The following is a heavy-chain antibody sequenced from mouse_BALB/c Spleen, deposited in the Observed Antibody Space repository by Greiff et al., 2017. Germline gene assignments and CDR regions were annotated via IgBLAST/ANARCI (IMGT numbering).Heavy chain of an antibody. CDR1: GYTFTDYE. CDR3: TRWAYFDY. V-gene: IGHV1-15*01. Sequence: VQLQQSGAELVRPGASVTLSCTASGYTFTDYEMHWVKQTPVHGLEWIGAIDPETGGTAYNQKFKGKATLTADKSSSTAYMELRSLTSEDSAVYYCTRWAYFDYWGQGTTLTVSS. J-gene: IGHJ2*01. CDR2: IDPETGGT.